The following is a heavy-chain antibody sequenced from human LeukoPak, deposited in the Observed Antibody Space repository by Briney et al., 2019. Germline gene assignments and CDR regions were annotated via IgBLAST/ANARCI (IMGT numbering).Heavy chain of an antibody. CDR2: IHYSGST. V-gene: IGHV4-59*01. J-gene: IGHJ5*02. CDR1: AGSISSYY. CDR3: ARAVNYYDSSGYYYDR. D-gene: IGHD3-22*01. Sequence: SETLSLTCTVSAGSISSYYCSWIRQPPGEVLEWIGYIHYSGSTNYNPSLKSRVTISVDTSKDQFSLKLSSVTAADTAVYYCARAVNYYDSSGYYYDRWGQGTLVTVSS.